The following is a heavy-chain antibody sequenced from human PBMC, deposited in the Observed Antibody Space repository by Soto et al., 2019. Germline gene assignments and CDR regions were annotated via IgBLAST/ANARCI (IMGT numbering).Heavy chain of an antibody. CDR1: GGSFSGYY. D-gene: IGHD2-15*01. V-gene: IGHV4-34*01. Sequence: QVQLQQWGAGLLKPSETLSLTCAVYGGSFSGYYWCWIRQPPGKGLEWIGEINHSGSTNYNPSLKSRVTIAVDTSKNQFSLKLSSVTAADTAVYYCVRWFPYYYGMDVWGKGTTVTVSS. CDR2: INHSGST. CDR3: VRWFPYYYGMDV. J-gene: IGHJ6*04.